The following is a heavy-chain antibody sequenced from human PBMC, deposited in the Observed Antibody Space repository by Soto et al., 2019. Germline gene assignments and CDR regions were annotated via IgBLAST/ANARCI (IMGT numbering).Heavy chain of an antibody. CDR1: GFTFSSYG. V-gene: IGHV3-30*18. CDR3: AKVHPAAL. CDR2: ISYDGSNK. Sequence: QVQLVESGGGVVQPGRSLRLSCAASGFTFSSYGMHWVRQAPGKGLEWVAVISYDGSNKYYADSVKGRFTISRDNSKNTLYLQMNSLRAEDTAVYYCAKVHPAALWGQGTLVTVSS. J-gene: IGHJ4*02.